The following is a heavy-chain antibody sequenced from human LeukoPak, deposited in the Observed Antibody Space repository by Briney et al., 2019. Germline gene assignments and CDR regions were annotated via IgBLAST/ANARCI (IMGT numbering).Heavy chain of an antibody. D-gene: IGHD3-16*02. J-gene: IGHJ4*02. CDR3: ARANMITFGGVIGTDTAVQNGGFDY. CDR1: GGSFSGYY. Sequence: PSETLSLTCAVYGGSFSGYYWSWIRQPPGKGLEWIGEINHSGSINYNPSLKSRVTISVDTSKNQFSLKLSSVTAADTAVYYCARANMITFGGVIGTDTAVQNGGFDYWGQGTLVTVSS. V-gene: IGHV4-34*01. CDR2: INHSGSI.